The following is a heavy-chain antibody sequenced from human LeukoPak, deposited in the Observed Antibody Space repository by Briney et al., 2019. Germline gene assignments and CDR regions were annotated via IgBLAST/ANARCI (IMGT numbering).Heavy chain of an antibody. J-gene: IGHJ3*02. V-gene: IGHV3-43*01. CDR3: AKARGLIGGAFDI. CDR1: GFTFDDYL. D-gene: IGHD3-22*01. Sequence: GGSLRLSCAASGFTFDDYLLHWVRQAPGKGLEWVSLISWDGDTTYYAGSVKGRFTISRDNSKNSLYLQMNSLRTEDTALYYCAKARGLIGGAFDIWGQGTMVTVSS. CDR2: ISWDGDTT.